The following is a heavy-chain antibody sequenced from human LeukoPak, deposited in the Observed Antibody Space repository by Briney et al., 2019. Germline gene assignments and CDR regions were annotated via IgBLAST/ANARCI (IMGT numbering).Heavy chain of an antibody. V-gene: IGHV3-23*01. J-gene: IGHJ4*02. D-gene: IGHD3-22*01. CDR1: GFSFGPHA. Sequence: GGSLRLSCAGSGFSFGPHAMSWVRQAPGKGLEWVSGIGGSDDSTHYADFVKGRFTISRDNSRQTLFLQMNSLRAEDTAVYYCASSPLSRDSSGYYYFDYWGQGTLVTVSS. CDR3: ASSPLSRDSSGYYYFDY. CDR2: IGGSDDST.